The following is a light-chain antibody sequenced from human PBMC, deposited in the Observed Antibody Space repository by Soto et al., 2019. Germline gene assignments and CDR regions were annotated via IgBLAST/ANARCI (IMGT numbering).Light chain of an antibody. CDR2: DVS. CDR3: CSYAGNYVV. J-gene: IGLJ2*01. CDR1: SSDVGGYNF. Sequence: QSALTQPHSVSGSPGQSVAISCTGTSSDVGGYNFVSWYQQYPGRAPKLMIYDVSERPSWVTDRFSGSKSGNTASLTISGLQAEDEADYYCCSYAGNYVVFGGATKLTVL. V-gene: IGLV2-11*01.